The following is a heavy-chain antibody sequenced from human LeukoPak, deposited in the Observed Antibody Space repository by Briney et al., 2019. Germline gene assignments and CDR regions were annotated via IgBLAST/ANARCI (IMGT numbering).Heavy chain of an antibody. Sequence: PGGSLTLSCAASGFTFSKNWMSWVRQAPGKGLEWVANIKEDGSEKYYVDSVRGRFTISRDNALNSLSLQMNSLRAEDTAVYYCASILWWDIGFDYWGQGTLVTVSS. CDR1: GFTFSKNW. D-gene: IGHD2-21*01. J-gene: IGHJ4*02. CDR2: IKEDGSEK. CDR3: ASILWWDIGFDY. V-gene: IGHV3-7*01.